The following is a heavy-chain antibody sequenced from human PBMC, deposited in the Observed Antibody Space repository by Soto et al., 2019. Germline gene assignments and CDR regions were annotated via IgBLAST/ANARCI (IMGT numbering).Heavy chain of an antibody. D-gene: IGHD3-22*01. CDR3: ARGLGGYYYWFDP. J-gene: IGHJ5*02. V-gene: IGHV4-59*01. CDR1: GGSISSYY. Sequence: SETLSLTCTVSGGSISSYYWSWIRQPPGKGLEWIGYIYYSGGTNYNPSLKSRVTISVDTSKNQFSLKLSSVTAADTAVYYCARGLGGYYYWFDPWGQGTLVTVS. CDR2: IYYSGGT.